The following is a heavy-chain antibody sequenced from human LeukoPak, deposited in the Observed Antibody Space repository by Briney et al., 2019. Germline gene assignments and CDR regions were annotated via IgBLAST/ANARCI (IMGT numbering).Heavy chain of an antibody. V-gene: IGHV1-18*01. D-gene: IGHD3-10*01. CDR1: GYIFITYG. Sequence: ASVKVSCKTSGYIFITYGISWVRQAPGQGLEWMGWISAYNGNTNYAQKLQGRVTMTTDTSTSTAYMELRSLRSDDTAVYYCARDSGERGSGSYLIAYWGQGTLVTVSS. J-gene: IGHJ4*02. CDR3: ARDSGERGSGSYLIAY. CDR2: ISAYNGNT.